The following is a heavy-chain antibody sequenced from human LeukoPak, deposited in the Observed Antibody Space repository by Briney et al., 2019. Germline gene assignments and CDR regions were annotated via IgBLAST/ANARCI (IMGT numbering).Heavy chain of an antibody. CDR3: ASVRGYSYAVDY. V-gene: IGHV4-39*07. Sequence: SETLSLTCTVSGGSITSSDYFRGWIRQPPGKGLEWVGTISYSETTYYNPSLKSRVAISVDTSKNQFSLKLSSVTAADTAVYYCASVRGYSYAVDYWGQGTLVTVSS. CDR1: GGSITSSDYF. CDR2: ISYSETT. D-gene: IGHD5-18*01. J-gene: IGHJ4*02.